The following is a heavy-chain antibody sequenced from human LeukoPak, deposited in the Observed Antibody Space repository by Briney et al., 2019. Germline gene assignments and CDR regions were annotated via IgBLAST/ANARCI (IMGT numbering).Heavy chain of an antibody. D-gene: IGHD3-22*01. CDR1: GLTLSNYW. Sequence: GGSLRLSCAASGLTLSNYWMTCVRQAPGKGLEWVANINQDGSEKNYVDSVKGRFTISRDNAKNSLYSEMNSLRAEDMGVYYCARDSRGYPYWGQGTLVTVSS. V-gene: IGHV3-7*05. J-gene: IGHJ4*02. CDR2: INQDGSEK. CDR3: ARDSRGYPY.